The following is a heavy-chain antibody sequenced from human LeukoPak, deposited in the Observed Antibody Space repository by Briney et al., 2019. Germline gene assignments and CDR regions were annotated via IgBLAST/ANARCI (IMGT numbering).Heavy chain of an antibody. Sequence: SETLSLTCTVSGGSISSSSYYWGWIRQPPGKGLEWIGSIYYSGSTYYNPSLKSRVTISVDTSKNQFSLKLSSVTAADTAVYYCARRSGGYYDSSGYYGYWGQGTLVTVSS. CDR1: GGSISSSSYY. J-gene: IGHJ4*02. CDR2: IYYSGST. CDR3: ARRSGGYYDSSGYYGY. D-gene: IGHD3-22*01. V-gene: IGHV4-39*01.